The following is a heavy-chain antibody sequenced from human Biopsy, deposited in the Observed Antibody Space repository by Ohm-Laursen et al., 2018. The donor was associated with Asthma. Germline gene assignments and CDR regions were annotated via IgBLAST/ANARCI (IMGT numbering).Heavy chain of an antibody. D-gene: IGHD6-6*01. CDR1: GFTFGNFW. Sequence: SLRLSCTVSGFTFGNFWMSWGRQTPGKGLEWVATITGDGSQKFYVDSVTGRFTISRDNSKNTLYLQMNSLRAEDTAVYYCARKIAARGGMGVWGQGTTVTVSS. V-gene: IGHV3-7*01. CDR3: ARKIAARGGMGV. CDR2: ITGDGSQK. J-gene: IGHJ6*02.